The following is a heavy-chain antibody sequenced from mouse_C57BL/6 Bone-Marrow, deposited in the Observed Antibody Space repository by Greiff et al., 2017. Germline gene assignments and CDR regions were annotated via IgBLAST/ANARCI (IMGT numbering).Heavy chain of an antibody. CDR1: GYAFTNYS. J-gene: IGHJ1*03. CDR2: INPGSGGT. CDR3: ARLTGYWYFDV. V-gene: IGHV1-54*01. Sequence: QVQLQQSGAELVRPGTSVKVSCKASGYAFTNYSIEWVKQRPGQGLEWIGVINPGSGGTNYNEKFKGKATLTADKSSSTAYMQLSSLTSEDSAVYFCARLTGYWYFDVWGTGTTVTVSS.